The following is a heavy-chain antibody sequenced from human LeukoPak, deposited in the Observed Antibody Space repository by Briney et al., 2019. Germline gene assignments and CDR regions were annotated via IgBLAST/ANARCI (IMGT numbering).Heavy chain of an antibody. V-gene: IGHV3-72*01. CDR2: MRNKADSYTT. CDR1: GFPFSSYA. J-gene: IGHJ5*02. Sequence: PGGSLRLSCAASGFPFSSYAMGWVRQAPGKGLEWVGRMRNKADSYTTEYAASVKGRFTISRDDSKNSLYLQMNALKTEDTAVYYCTREQYSSNWGLWFDPWGQGTLVTVSS. CDR3: TREQYSSNWGLWFDP. D-gene: IGHD6-13*01.